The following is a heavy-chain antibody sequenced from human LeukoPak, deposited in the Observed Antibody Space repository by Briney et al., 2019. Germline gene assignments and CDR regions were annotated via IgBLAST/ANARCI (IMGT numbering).Heavy chain of an antibody. CDR2: IKSKTDGGTT. D-gene: IGHD2-21*01. J-gene: IGHJ4*02. CDR1: GFTFSNAW. V-gene: IGHV3-15*01. Sequence: GGSLRLSCAASGFTFSNAWMSWVRQAPGKGLEWVGRIKSKTDGGTTDYAAPVKGRFTISRDDSKNALYLQMNSLKTEDTAVYYCTTEEALFLFDYWGQGTLVTVSS. CDR3: TTEEALFLFDY.